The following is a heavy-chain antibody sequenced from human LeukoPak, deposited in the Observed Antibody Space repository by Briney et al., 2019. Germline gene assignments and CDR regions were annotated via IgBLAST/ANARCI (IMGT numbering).Heavy chain of an antibody. CDR1: GGSISSNH. J-gene: IGHJ2*01. CDR3: ARDPSGWFFDL. V-gene: IGHV4-4*07. CDR2: IYTGGNT. Sequence: SETLSLTCTVSGGSISSNHWSWIRQPAGKGLEWIGRIYTGGNTNYNPSLKSRVTISMDTSKNQLSLRLTSVTAADTALYYCARDPSGWFFDLWGRGTLVTVSS.